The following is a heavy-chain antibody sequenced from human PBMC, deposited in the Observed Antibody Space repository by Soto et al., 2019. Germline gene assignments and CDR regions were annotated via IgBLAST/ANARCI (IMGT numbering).Heavy chain of an antibody. CDR1: GGSISGGGYY. J-gene: IGHJ2*01. D-gene: IGHD4-17*01. V-gene: IGHV4-30-4*01. CDR2: IYDSGST. Sequence: QVQLQESGPGLVNPSETLSLTCTVSGGSISGGGYYWSWIRQPPGKGLEWIGYIYDSGSTYYNPSLKSRISISVDTSKNQFSLRLSSVTAADTAVYYCARDIIPLTTDWYFDLWGRGTLVTVSS. CDR3: ARDIIPLTTDWYFDL.